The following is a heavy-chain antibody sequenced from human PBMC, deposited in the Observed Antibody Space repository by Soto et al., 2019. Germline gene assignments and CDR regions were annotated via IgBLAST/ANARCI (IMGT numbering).Heavy chain of an antibody. V-gene: IGHV3-30*03. CDR1: AFTFRCYG. CDR2: ISYDGSNM. J-gene: IGHJ4*02. D-gene: IGHD3-10*01. Sequence: GGSLRLSRETSAFTFRCYGMHWVRQAPGKGLQWEASISYDGSNMKYVDSVKGRFTVSRDNSKSTLYLQMNSLRKDDTAVYYCVTDQLVEGQYCGSSDFFFWGRGILVT. CDR3: VTDQLVEGQYCGSSDFFF.